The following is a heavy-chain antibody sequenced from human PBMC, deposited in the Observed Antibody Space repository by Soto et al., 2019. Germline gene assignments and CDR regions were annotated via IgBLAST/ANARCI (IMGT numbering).Heavy chain of an antibody. Sequence: QVQLQESGPGLVKPSETLSLTCAVSGDSISSYYCMWIRQPPGKGLESIGYLYYDRSANYNPSLKSRVTLSVDTSTNQCSLTLSSMTAADTDVYYCALRSMAVVPEYWGQGTLVTVSS. J-gene: IGHJ4*02. CDR1: GDSISSYY. CDR2: LYYDRSA. CDR3: ALRSMAVVPEY. D-gene: IGHD3-22*01. V-gene: IGHV4-59*01.